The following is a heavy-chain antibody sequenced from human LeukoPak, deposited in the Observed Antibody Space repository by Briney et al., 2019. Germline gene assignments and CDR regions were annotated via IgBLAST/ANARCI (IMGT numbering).Heavy chain of an antibody. CDR2: IYYSGST. CDR3: ARAGLPRLTTTVVIDP. J-gene: IGHJ5*02. Sequence: SETLSLTCTVSGASISSDDYYWSWIRQPPGKGLEWIGYIYYSGSTYYNPSLKRRVTISVDTSKTQFSLKLSSVTAADTAVYYCARAGLPRLTTTVVIDPWGQGTLVTVSS. V-gene: IGHV4-30-4*08. D-gene: IGHD4/OR15-4a*01. CDR1: GASISSDDYY.